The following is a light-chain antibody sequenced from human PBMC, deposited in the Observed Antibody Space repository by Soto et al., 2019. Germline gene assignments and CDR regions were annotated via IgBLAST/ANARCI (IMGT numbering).Light chain of an antibody. CDR2: DTS. CDR1: QSVSSSY. J-gene: IGKJ4*01. Sequence: EIVLTQSPGTLSLSPGERATLSCRASQSVSSSYLAWYQQKPGQAPRLLIYDTSTRATGIPARFSGSGSGTEFTLTISSLQSEDFAVYYCQQYNEWPLTFGGGTKVDIK. CDR3: QQYNEWPLT. V-gene: IGKV3-15*01.